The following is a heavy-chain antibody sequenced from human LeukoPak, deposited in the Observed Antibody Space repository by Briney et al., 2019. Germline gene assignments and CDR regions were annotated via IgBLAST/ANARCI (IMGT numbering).Heavy chain of an antibody. V-gene: IGHV4-39*01. CDR2: MYYSGST. D-gene: IGHD2-2*01. CDR3: ARQPEYCSSTSCLYYFDY. CDR1: GGSISSSSYY. J-gene: IGHJ4*02. Sequence: PSETLSLTCTVSGGSISSSSYYGGWIRQPPGKGLEWIGSMYYSGSTYYNPSLKSRVTISVDTSKNQFSLKLSSVTAADTAVYYCARQPEYCSSTSCLYYFDYWGQGTLVTVSS.